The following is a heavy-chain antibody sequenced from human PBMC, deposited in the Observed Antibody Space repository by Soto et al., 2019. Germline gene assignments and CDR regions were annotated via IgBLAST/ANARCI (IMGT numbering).Heavy chain of an antibody. CDR3: ARTTMTFYYFDF. CDR2: IEPSGGSR. D-gene: IGHD4-17*01. J-gene: IGHJ4*02. CDR1: GYTFTSYY. V-gene: IGHV1-46*01. Sequence: QVQLVQSGAEVKKPGASVKVSCKASGYTFTSYYMHWVRQAPGQGLEWMGVIEPSGGSRSYTQKFQGRVTMTRDTSTITVYMELSSLRSEDTAVYYRARTTMTFYYFDFWGQGTLVTVSS.